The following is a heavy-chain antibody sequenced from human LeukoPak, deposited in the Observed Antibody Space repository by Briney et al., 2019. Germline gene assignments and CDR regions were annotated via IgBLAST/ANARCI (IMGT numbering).Heavy chain of an antibody. Sequence: PSETLSLTCTVSGGSISSYYWSWIRQPPGKGLEWIGSIYYSGSTYYNPSLKSRVTISVDTSKNQFSLKLSSVTAADTAVYYCASVRFLEWSNWFDPWGQGTLVTVSS. V-gene: IGHV4-59*05. CDR1: GGSISSYY. D-gene: IGHD3-3*01. J-gene: IGHJ5*02. CDR2: IYYSGST. CDR3: ASVRFLEWSNWFDP.